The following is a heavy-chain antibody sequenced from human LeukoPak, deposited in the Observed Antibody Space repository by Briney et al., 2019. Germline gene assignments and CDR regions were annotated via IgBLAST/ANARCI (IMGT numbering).Heavy chain of an antibody. D-gene: IGHD2/OR15-2a*01. CDR1: GFTFDDYA. J-gene: IGHJ4*02. CDR2: ISWNSGSL. CDR3: AKDIDSGFSGTPCYFDY. V-gene: IGHV3-9*03. Sequence: GGSLRLSCAASGFTFDDYAMHWVRQAPGKGLEWVTGISWNSGSLGYADSVKGRFTISRDNAKNSLYLQMNSLRAEDMALYYCAKDIDSGFSGTPCYFDYWGQGTLVTVYS.